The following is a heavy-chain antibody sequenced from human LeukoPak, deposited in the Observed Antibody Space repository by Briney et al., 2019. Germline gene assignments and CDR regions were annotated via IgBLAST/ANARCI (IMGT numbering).Heavy chain of an antibody. V-gene: IGHV3-7*03. Sequence: GGSLRLSCAASGFVFRNYFMSWVRQAPGKGLEWVASIKNDGSEKYYVDSVRGRYTISRDNTKNSLYLQMSSLRAEDTAIYYCAKDRTVGASYWYFDLWGRGTLVTVSS. J-gene: IGHJ2*01. CDR2: IKNDGSEK. CDR1: GFVFRNYF. D-gene: IGHD1-26*01. CDR3: AKDRTVGASYWYFDL.